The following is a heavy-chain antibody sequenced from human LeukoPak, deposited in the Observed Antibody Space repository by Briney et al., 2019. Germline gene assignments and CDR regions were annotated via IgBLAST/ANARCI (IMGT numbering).Heavy chain of an antibody. D-gene: IGHD5-12*01. Sequence: GGSLRLSCTASGFTFDDNGMSWVRQGPGKGLEWVSSINWNGDSTDYADSMKGRFTISRDNAKKYLYLQMNSLRAEDTALYYCARVVATFDYYYYMDVWGKGTTVTVSS. CDR2: INWNGDST. V-gene: IGHV3-20*04. CDR1: GFTFDDNG. CDR3: ARVVATFDYYYYMDV. J-gene: IGHJ6*03.